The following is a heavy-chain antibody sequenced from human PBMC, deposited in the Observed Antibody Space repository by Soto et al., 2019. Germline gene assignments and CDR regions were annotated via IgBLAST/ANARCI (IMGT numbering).Heavy chain of an antibody. CDR2: INHSGST. CDR1: GGSFSGYY. V-gene: IGHV4-34*01. J-gene: IGHJ3*02. CDR3: ANLDMITFGGIIGPNDEFDI. Sequence: PSETLSLTCAVYGGSFSGYYWTWIRQPPGTGLEWIGEINHSGSTYYNPSLKSRVAISGDTSKHQFSLRLSSVTAADTAVYYCANLDMITFGGIIGPNDEFDIWGQGTMVTVSS. D-gene: IGHD3-16*01.